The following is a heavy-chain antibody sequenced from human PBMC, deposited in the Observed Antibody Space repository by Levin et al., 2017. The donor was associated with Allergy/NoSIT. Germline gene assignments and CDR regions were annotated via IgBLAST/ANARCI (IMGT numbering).Heavy chain of an antibody. CDR2: IDQDGSQR. Sequence: GGSLRLSCAAAGFIFRDYWMTWVRQTPGRGLEWVANIDQDGSQRYYMDSVKGRFTISRDNSNNSVYLEMNYLREDDTAVYYCARKLRGHSPYDACDIWGHGTIVTF. V-gene: IGHV3-7*03. CDR3: ARKLRGHSPYDACDI. J-gene: IGHJ3*02. CDR1: GFIFRDYW. D-gene: IGHD5-12*01.